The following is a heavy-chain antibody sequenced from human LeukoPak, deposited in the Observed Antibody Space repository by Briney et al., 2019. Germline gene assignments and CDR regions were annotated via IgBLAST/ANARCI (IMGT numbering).Heavy chain of an antibody. CDR3: TRDVVESFVWRYPGPQTYYYMDV. D-gene: IGHD3-9*01. CDR1: GVTFTNAW. CDR2: IKGKSDGGTT. J-gene: IGHJ6*03. Sequence: GGSLRLSCAASGVTFTNAWVSWVRQSPGKGLEWVGRIKGKSDGGTTDFAAPVKGRFSISRDDSKNTLYLQMNSLQTEDTAVYYSTRDVVESFVWRYPGPQTYYYMDVWGKGTTVTVSS. V-gene: IGHV3-15*01.